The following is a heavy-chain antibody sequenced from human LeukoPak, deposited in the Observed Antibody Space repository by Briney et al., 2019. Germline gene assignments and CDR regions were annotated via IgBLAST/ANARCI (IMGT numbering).Heavy chain of an antibody. CDR3: ARDITMVRGVITAYWFEP. CDR2: INTNTGNP. CDR1: GYTFTSYD. J-gene: IGHJ5*02. V-gene: IGHV7-4-1*01. Sequence: ASVKVCCKASGYTFTSYDMNWVRQAPGQGLEWMGWINTNTGNPTYAQGFTGRFVFSLDTSVSTAYLQICSLKAEDTAVYYCARDITMVRGVITAYWFEPWGQGTLVTGSS. D-gene: IGHD3-10*01.